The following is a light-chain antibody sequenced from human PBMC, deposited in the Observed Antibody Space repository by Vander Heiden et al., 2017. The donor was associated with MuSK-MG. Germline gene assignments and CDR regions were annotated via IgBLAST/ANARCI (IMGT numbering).Light chain of an antibody. CDR3: QQYKNWPPWT. CDR2: GAS. Sequence: EIVMTQSPATLSVSPGERATLSCRASQSVSNNLAWYQHKPGQAPRLRIYGASTRDTGIPTRFSGSGCGREFSLTISSRQSEDFAVYYCQQYKNWPPWTFGQGTKVEIK. CDR1: QSVSNN. V-gene: IGKV3-15*01. J-gene: IGKJ1*01.